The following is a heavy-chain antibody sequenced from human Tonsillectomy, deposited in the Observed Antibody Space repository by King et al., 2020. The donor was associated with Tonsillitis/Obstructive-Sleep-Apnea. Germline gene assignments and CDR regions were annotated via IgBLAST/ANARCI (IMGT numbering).Heavy chain of an antibody. V-gene: IGHV3-30*18. CDR1: GFTFSSYG. Sequence: QLVQSGGGVAQPGRSLRLSCAASGFTFSSYGMHWVRQAPGKGLEWMAVISYDGSNKYYADSVKGRFTISRDNSKNTLYLQMNSLRAEDTAVYYCAKDLDTAVAGLDYWGQGTLVTVSS. D-gene: IGHD6-19*01. CDR3: AKDLDTAVAGLDY. CDR2: ISYDGSNK. J-gene: IGHJ4*02.